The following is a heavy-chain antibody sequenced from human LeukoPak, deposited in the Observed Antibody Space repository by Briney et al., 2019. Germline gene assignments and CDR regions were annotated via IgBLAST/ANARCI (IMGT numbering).Heavy chain of an antibody. J-gene: IGHJ4*02. CDR2: MTPNSGNT. CDR3: ARGSFSRWTTQSYFDY. CDR1: GYTFTSYD. Sequence: ASVKVSCKASGYTFTSYDIYWLRQAPGQGPEWMRWMTPNSGNTGSAQRFQGRVTMTRNTSMSSAYMELSSLRPEDTAVYYCARGSFSRWTTQSYFDYWGQGTLVTVSS. D-gene: IGHD4-23*01. V-gene: IGHV1-8*01.